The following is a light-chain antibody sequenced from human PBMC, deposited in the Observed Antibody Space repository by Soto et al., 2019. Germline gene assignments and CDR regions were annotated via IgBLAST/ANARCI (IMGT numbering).Light chain of an antibody. Sequence: EIVLTQSPGTLSLFPGERATLSCRASQSLITRYLAWYQQKPGQAPRLLIYGASSRATAIPDRFSGSGSGTDFTLTISILEPEDFAVYSCQQYGTSPTFGQGTRLEIK. CDR1: QSLITRY. J-gene: IGKJ5*01. CDR2: GAS. CDR3: QQYGTSPT. V-gene: IGKV3-20*01.